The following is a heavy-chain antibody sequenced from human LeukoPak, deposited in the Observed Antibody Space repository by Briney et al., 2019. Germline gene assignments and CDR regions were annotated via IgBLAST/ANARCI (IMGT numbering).Heavy chain of an antibody. D-gene: IGHD4-11*01. CDR1: GFTVSSNY. V-gene: IGHV3-66*01. Sequence: PGGSLRLSCGASGFTVSSNYMSWVRQAPGKGLEWVSVIYSGGSTYYADSVKGRFTISRDNSKNTLYLQMNSLRAEDTAVYYCAREGSDYTFGYWGQGTLVTVSS. CDR3: AREGSDYTFGY. CDR2: IYSGGST. J-gene: IGHJ4*02.